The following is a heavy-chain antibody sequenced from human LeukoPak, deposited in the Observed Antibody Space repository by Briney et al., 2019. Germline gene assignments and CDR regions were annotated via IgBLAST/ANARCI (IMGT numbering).Heavy chain of an antibody. D-gene: IGHD3-16*01. CDR1: GGSISSGGYY. CDR2: IYYSGST. Sequence: SETLSLTCTVSGGSISSGGYYWSWIRQHPGKGLEWIGCIYYSGSTYYNPSLKSRVTISVDTSKNQFSLKLSSVTAADTAVYYCARVSPSGAYYGMDVWGKGTTVTVSS. J-gene: IGHJ6*04. CDR3: ARVSPSGAYYGMDV. V-gene: IGHV4-31*03.